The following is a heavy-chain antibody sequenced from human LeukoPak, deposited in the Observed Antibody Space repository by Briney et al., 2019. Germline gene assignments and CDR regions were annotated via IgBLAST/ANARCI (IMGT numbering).Heavy chain of an antibody. CDR2: ISGSGGST. CDR3: ANVRGAGDFYDSSGYYASGAYYFDH. CDR1: GFTFSSYG. D-gene: IGHD3-22*01. Sequence: PGRSLRLSCAASGFTFSSYGMPWVRQAPGKGLEWVSAISGSGGSTYYADSVKGRFTISRDNSKNTLYLQMNSLRAEDTAVHYCANVRGAGDFYDSSGYYASGAYYFDHWGQGTLVTVSS. V-gene: IGHV3-23*01. J-gene: IGHJ4*02.